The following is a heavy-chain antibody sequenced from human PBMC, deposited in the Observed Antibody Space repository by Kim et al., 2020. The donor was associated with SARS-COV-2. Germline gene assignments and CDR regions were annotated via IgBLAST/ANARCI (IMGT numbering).Heavy chain of an antibody. D-gene: IGHD6-19*01. V-gene: IGHV1-46*01. J-gene: IGHJ4*02. CDR1: GYTFTNYY. CDR3: ARGYSDGWYGYSDY. Sequence: ASVKVSCKASGYTFTNYYMHWVRQAPGQGLEWMGIINSSDGSTKYAQKFQGRVTMTRDSSTTTVYMDLSSLRSEDTAVYYCARGYSDGWYGYSDYWGQGTLVTVSS. CDR2: INSSDGST.